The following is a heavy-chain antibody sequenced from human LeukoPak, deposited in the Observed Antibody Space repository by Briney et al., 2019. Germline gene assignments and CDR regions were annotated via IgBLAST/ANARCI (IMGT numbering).Heavy chain of an antibody. CDR3: ARGGVNGSGSYVYYYYMDV. Sequence: ASVKVSCKVSGDALTEFSIHWVRLPPGRGLEWVGGFDPAHGKILYAQKFQGRVTMTEDTSTDTAYMDLSGLRSEDTAVYYCARGGVNGSGSYVYYYYMDVWGKGTTVTVSS. J-gene: IGHJ6*03. D-gene: IGHD3-10*01. V-gene: IGHV1-24*01. CDR1: GDALTEFS. CDR2: FDPAHGKI.